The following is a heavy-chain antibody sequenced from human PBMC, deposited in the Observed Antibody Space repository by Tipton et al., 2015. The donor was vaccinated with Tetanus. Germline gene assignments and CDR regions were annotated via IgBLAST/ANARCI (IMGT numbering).Heavy chain of an antibody. CDR1: GFSLSNSGMR. V-gene: IGHV2-70*04. Sequence: LVKPTQTLTLTCTFPGFSLSNSGMRVSWFRQPPGKALEWLARVDWADDKSFRTSLKTRLTISKDTFKNQVVLRMTNMDPVDTATYYCARQMVRGVFPFFDYWGQGTLVTVSS. CDR3: ARQMVRGVFPFFDY. CDR2: VDWADDK. J-gene: IGHJ4*02. D-gene: IGHD3-10*01.